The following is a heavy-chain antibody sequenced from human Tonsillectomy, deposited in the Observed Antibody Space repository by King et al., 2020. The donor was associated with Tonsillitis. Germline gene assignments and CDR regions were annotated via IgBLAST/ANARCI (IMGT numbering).Heavy chain of an antibody. CDR2: IIPVFGTA. Sequence: VQLVESGGEVKKPGSSVKVSCKASGGTFSSFAISWVRQAPGQGLEWMGGIIPVFGTANYAQGFRGRVTITADESTSTAYMELNTLTSEDSAVYYCARGPYYDFWSGHFTRYHYGIDVWGRGTTVTVSS. D-gene: IGHD3-3*01. CDR3: ARGPYYDFWSGHFTRYHYGIDV. CDR1: GGTFSSFA. V-gene: IGHV1-69*01. J-gene: IGHJ6*02.